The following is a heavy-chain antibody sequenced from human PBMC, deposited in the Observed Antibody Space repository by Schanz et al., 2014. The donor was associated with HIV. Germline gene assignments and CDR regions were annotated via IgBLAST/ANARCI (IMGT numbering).Heavy chain of an antibody. V-gene: IGHV3-13*01. D-gene: IGHD6-6*01. J-gene: IGHJ6*02. Sequence: EVHLVNSGGGLVQPGGSLRLSCVASGFIFSSYDMHWVRQGTGEGPEWVSAIGTGGDTYSGSVKGRFTISRENANNSLYLQMNNLRAGDTAVYFCARAQQVVGDRYNYYAMDVWGQGTTVTVSS. CDR2: IGTGGDT. CDR3: ARAQQVVGDRYNYYAMDV. CDR1: GFIFSSYD.